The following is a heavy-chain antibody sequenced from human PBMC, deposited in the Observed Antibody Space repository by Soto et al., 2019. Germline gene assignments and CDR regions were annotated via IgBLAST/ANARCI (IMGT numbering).Heavy chain of an antibody. CDR2: ITNNGGTT. V-gene: IGHV3-64D*08. D-gene: IGHD6-13*01. CDR3: VKLVNRNHVADY. CDR1: GVAFSSYS. J-gene: IGHJ4*02. Sequence: PGGSLRLSCSASGVAFSSYSMHWVRQAPGKGLEYVSGITNNGGTTHYADSVRGRFTISRDNSKNTLYLQMSSLGDEDTAVYYCVKLVNRNHVADYWGQGTLVTVSS.